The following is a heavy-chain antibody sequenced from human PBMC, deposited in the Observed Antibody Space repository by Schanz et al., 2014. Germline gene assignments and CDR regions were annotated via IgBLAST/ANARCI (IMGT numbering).Heavy chain of an antibody. J-gene: IGHJ4*02. Sequence: VQLVESGGGLIKPGGSLRLSCLASGFSVSHSYMTWVRQSPGKGLEWVSHINSDGTTTTYADSVKGRFTISRDNAENSLYLQMNSLRVEDTAVYYCARDLISSGWYGWGQGTLVTVSS. D-gene: IGHD6-19*01. CDR1: GFSVSHSY. CDR2: INSDGTTT. V-gene: IGHV3-11*01. CDR3: ARDLISSGWYG.